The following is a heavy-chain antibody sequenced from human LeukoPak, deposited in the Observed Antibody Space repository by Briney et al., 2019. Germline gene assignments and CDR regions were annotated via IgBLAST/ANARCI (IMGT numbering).Heavy chain of an antibody. CDR1: GFTVSSNY. J-gene: IGHJ6*03. CDR3: ARVGGVDYYYMDV. V-gene: IGHV3-53*01. Sequence: GGSLRLSCAASGFTVSSNYMSWVRQAPGKGLEWVSVIYSGGSTYYADSVKGRFTISRDNSKNTLYLQMNSLRAEDTAVYYRARVGGVDYYYMDVWGKGTTVTVSS. CDR2: IYSGGST.